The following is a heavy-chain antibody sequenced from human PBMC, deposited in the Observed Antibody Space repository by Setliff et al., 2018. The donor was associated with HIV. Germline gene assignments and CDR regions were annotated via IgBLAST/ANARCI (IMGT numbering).Heavy chain of an antibody. Sequence: PSETLSLTCAVYGGSFNGYSWTWIRQPPGKGREWIGGLNHSGSTNYNPSLKSRVTISVDTSKSQFSLKLSSVIAADTAVYYCARIFGDQGYYYGMDVWGQGTTVTVSS. CDR1: GGSFNGYS. CDR2: LNHSGST. D-gene: IGHD3-3*01. V-gene: IGHV4-34*01. J-gene: IGHJ6*02. CDR3: ARIFGDQGYYYGMDV.